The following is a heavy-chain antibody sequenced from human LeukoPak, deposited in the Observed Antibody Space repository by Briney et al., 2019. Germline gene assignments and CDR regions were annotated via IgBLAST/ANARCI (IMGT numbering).Heavy chain of an antibody. V-gene: IGHV1-2*02. CDR2: INPNSGGT. D-gene: IGHD3-22*01. Sequence: GASVKVSCKASGYTFTGYYMHWVRQAPGQGLEWMGWINPNSGGTNYAQKFQGRVTMTRDTSISTAYMELSRLRSDDTAVYYCARVPYYYDSSGYYYVLGYWGQGTLVTVSS. J-gene: IGHJ4*02. CDR3: ARVPYYYDSSGYYYVLGY. CDR1: GYTFTGYY.